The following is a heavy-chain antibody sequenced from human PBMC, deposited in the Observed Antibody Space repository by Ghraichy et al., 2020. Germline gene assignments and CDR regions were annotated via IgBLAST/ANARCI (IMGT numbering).Heavy chain of an antibody. V-gene: IGHV4-34*01. CDR1: GGSFSGYY. CDR2: INHSGST. J-gene: IGHJ6*02. D-gene: IGHD4-17*01. Sequence: ESLNISCAVYGGSFSGYYWSWIRQPPGKGLEWIGEINHSGSTNYNPSLKSRVTISVDTSKNQFSLKLSSVTAADTAVYYCASPATVTTLYGMDVWGQGTTVTVSS. CDR3: ASPATVTTLYGMDV.